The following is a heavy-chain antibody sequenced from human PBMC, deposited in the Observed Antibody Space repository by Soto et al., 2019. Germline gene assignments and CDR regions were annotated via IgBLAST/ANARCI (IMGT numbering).Heavy chain of an antibody. Sequence: SVKVFCKASGGTFGSYAISWVRQAPGQGLEWIGGIIPIPGTANYAQKFQGRVTIAADESTSTAYMELSSLRSEDTAVYYCARSQGSSTSLEIYYYYYYGMDVWGQGTTVTVSS. CDR2: IIPIPGTA. V-gene: IGHV1-69*13. CDR3: ARSQGSSTSLEIYYYYYYGMDV. CDR1: GGTFGSYA. D-gene: IGHD2-2*01. J-gene: IGHJ6*02.